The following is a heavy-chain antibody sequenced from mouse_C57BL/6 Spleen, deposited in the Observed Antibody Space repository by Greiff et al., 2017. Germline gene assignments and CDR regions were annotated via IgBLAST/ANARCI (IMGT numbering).Heavy chain of an antibody. CDR2: IDPSDSET. Sequence: VQLQQSGAELVRPGSSVKLSCKASGYTFTSYWMHWVKQRPIQGLEWIGNIDPSDSETHYNQKFKDKATLTVDKSSSTAYMQLSSLTSEDSAVYYCARREGSYFDYWGQGTTLTVSS. V-gene: IGHV1-52*01. CDR1: GYTFTSYW. J-gene: IGHJ2*01. CDR3: ARREGSYFDY.